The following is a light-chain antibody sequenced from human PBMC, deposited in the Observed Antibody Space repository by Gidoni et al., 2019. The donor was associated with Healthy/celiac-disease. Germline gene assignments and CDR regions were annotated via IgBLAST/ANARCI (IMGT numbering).Light chain of an antibody. CDR1: SSNIGNNY. V-gene: IGLV1-51*01. CDR2: DNN. J-gene: IGLJ3*02. Sequence: QSVSTQPPSVSAAPGQKVTISCSGSSSNIGNNYVSWYQQLPGTAPKLLIYDNNKRPSGIPDRFYGSKSGTSATLGITGLQTGDEADYYCGTWDSSLSVWVFGGGTKLTVL. CDR3: GTWDSSLSVWV.